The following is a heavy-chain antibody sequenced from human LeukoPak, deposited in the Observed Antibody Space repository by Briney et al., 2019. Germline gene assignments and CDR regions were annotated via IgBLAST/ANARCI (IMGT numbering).Heavy chain of an antibody. CDR1: GLTVSKNY. D-gene: IGHD3-10*01. CDR2: IYSGGST. Sequence: GGSLRLSCAASGLTVSKNYMSWVRQAPGKGLESVSVIYSGGSTYYADSVRGRFTISRDNSKNTLYLQMNSLRVEDTAVYYCARARRSWFGELFYAFDIWGQGTMVTVSS. J-gene: IGHJ3*02. V-gene: IGHV3-53*01. CDR3: ARARRSWFGELFYAFDI.